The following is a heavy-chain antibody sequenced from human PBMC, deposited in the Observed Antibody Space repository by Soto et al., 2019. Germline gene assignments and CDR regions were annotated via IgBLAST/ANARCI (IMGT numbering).Heavy chain of an antibody. Sequence: ASVKVSCKASGYTFTSYGISWVRQAPGQGLEWMGWISAYNGNTNYAQKLQGRVTMTTDTSTSTAYMELRSMRSDDTAVYYCARDRLEDFWSGYRQNYYYYGMDVWGQGITVNLSS. CDR3: ARDRLEDFWSGYRQNYYYYGMDV. CDR2: ISAYNGNT. CDR1: GYTFTSYG. J-gene: IGHJ6*02. V-gene: IGHV1-18*01. D-gene: IGHD3-3*01.